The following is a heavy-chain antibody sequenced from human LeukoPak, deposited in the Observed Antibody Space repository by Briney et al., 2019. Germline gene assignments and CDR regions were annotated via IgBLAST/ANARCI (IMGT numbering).Heavy chain of an antibody. V-gene: IGHV3-23*01. CDR3: AKDPEYSSSWYYDY. Sequence: GGSLRLSCAASGFTFSSYAMSWVRQAPGTGLEWVSAISGSGGSTYYADSVKGRFTISRDNSKNTLYLQMNSLRAEDTAVYYCAKDPEYSSSWYYDYWGQGTLVTVSS. J-gene: IGHJ4*02. CDR2: ISGSGGST. CDR1: GFTFSSYA. D-gene: IGHD6-13*01.